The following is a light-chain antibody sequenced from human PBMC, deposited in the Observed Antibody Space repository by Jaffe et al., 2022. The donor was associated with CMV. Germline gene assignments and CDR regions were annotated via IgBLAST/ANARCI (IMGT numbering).Light chain of an antibody. V-gene: IGKV3-11*01. CDR2: DGS. CDR1: QDISTY. J-gene: IGKJ3*01. CDR3: QQHRNWLT. Sequence: EIVLTQSPATLSLSPGERATLSCRASQDISTYLAWYQQKIGQAPRLLIYDGSNRATGIPARFRGSGSGTEFTLTITSLEPEDFAVYYCQQHRNWLTFGPGTKVDIK.